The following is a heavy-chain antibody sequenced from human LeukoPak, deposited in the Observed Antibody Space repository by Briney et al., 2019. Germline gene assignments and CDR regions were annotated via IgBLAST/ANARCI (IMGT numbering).Heavy chain of an antibody. Sequence: PSETLSLTCTVSGGSISSSSYYWGWLRQPPGKGLEWIGSIYYSGSTYYNPSLKSRVTISVDTSKNQFSLKLSSVTAADTAVYYCARAGGDLRFLEWLLFDYWGQGTLVTVSS. V-gene: IGHV4-39*07. CDR3: ARAGGDLRFLEWLLFDY. CDR1: GGSISSSSYY. J-gene: IGHJ4*02. CDR2: IYYSGST. D-gene: IGHD3-3*01.